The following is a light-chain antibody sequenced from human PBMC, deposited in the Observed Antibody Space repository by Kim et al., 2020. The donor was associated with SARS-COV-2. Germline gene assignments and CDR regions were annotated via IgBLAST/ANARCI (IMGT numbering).Light chain of an antibody. Sequence: SYELTQPPSVSVAPGKTARITCGGDNIGIKSVHWYQKKPGQAPVLVILDDSDRPSGIPERFSGSNSGNTATLTISTVEAGDEADYYCQVWDSRNDHPVFG. V-gene: IGLV3-21*01. CDR2: DDS. CDR3: QVWDSRNDHPV. CDR1: NIGIKS. J-gene: IGLJ2*01.